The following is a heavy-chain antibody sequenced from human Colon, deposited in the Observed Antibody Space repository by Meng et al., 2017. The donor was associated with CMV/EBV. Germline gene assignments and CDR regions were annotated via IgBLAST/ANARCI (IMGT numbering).Heavy chain of an antibody. Sequence: GESLKISCAASGFTFSIYWMTWVRQAPGKGLEWVANIKQDGSEKYYVDSVKGRFTIPRDNAKNSLYLQMNSLRAEDTAVYYCARRKGEGNWQQTFDYWGQGTLVTVSS. CDR1: GFTFSIYW. J-gene: IGHJ4*02. CDR2: IKQDGSEK. CDR3: ARRKGEGNWQQTFDY. D-gene: IGHD1-20*01. V-gene: IGHV3-7*01.